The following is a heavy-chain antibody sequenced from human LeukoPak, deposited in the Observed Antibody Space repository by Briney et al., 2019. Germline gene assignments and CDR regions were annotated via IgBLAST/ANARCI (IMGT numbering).Heavy chain of an antibody. D-gene: IGHD5-18*01. CDR2: ISYDGSNK. Sequence: SGGSLRLSCAASGFTFSSYGMHWVRQAPGKGLEWVAVISYDGSNKYYADPVKGRFTISRDNSKNTLYLQMNSLRAEDTAVYYCAKDLHSYGLTGGSDFDYWGQGTLVTISS. CDR3: AKDLHSYGLTGGSDFDY. CDR1: GFTFSSYG. J-gene: IGHJ4*02. V-gene: IGHV3-30*18.